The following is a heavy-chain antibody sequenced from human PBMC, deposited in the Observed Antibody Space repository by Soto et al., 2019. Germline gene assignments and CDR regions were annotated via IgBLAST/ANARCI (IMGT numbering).Heavy chain of an antibody. CDR1: GGSISSYY. CDR3: GRGYCRGGSCYHYYYYYYYRKV. Sequence: SETLSLTCTVSGGSISSYYWSWIRQPPGKGLEWIGYIYYSGSTNYNPSLKSRVTISVDTSKNQFSLKLSSVTAADTAVYYCGRGYCRGGSCYHYYYYYYYRKVWGKGTRVTVSS. V-gene: IGHV4-59*01. J-gene: IGHJ6*03. D-gene: IGHD2-15*01. CDR2: IYYSGST.